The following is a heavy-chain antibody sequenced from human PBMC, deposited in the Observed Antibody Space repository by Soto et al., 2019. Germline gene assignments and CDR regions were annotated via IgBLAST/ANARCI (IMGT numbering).Heavy chain of an antibody. CDR1: GYDFSGYW. D-gene: IGHD6-13*01. CDR2: IQPGVSDT. J-gene: IGHJ4*02. Sequence: EVQLVQSGAEVKKPGESLKISCKASGYDFSGYWIGWVRQMPGKGLEWMGIIQPGVSDTRYSPSFQGHVTISADKSISTAYLQWTSLKASDTAMYYCARPSWGSSWYYFDYWGQGARVTVSS. V-gene: IGHV5-51*01. CDR3: ARPSWGSSWYYFDY.